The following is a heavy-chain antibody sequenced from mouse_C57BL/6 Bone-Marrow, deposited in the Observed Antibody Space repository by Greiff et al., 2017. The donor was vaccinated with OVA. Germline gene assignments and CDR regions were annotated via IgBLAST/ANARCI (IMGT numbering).Heavy chain of an antibody. Sequence: QVQLKQPGAELVMPGASVKLSCKASGYTFTSYWMHWVKQRPGQGLEWIGEIDPSDSYTNYNQKFKGKSTLTVDKSSSTAYMQLSSLTSEDSAVYYCARWDDHYFDYWGQGTTLTVSS. CDR2: IDPSDSYT. J-gene: IGHJ2*01. CDR3: ARWDDHYFDY. CDR1: GYTFTSYW. V-gene: IGHV1-69*01. D-gene: IGHD4-1*01.